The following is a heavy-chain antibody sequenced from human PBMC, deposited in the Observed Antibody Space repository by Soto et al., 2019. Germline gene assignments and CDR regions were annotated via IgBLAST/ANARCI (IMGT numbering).Heavy chain of an antibody. Sequence: GGSLRLSCAASGFTFSSYAMSWVRQAPGKGLEWVSAISGSGGSTYYADSVKGRFTISRDNSKNTLYLQMNSLRAEDTAVYYCAKDRSALRFLEWLYDYWGQGTLVTVSS. CDR2: ISGSGGST. V-gene: IGHV3-23*01. CDR3: AKDRSALRFLEWLYDY. D-gene: IGHD3-3*01. J-gene: IGHJ4*02. CDR1: GFTFSSYA.